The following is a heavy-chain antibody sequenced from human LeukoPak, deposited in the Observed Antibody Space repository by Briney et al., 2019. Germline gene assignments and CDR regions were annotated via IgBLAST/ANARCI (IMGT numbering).Heavy chain of an antibody. V-gene: IGHV1-18*01. J-gene: IGHJ4*02. CDR2: ISAYNGNT. D-gene: IGHD3-22*01. CDR3: AREAKHYDSSGYSELHFDY. Sequence: ASVKVSCKASGYTFTSYGISWVRQAPGQGLEWMGWISAYNGNTNYAQKLQGRVTMTTDTSTSTAYMELRSLRSDDTAVYYCAREAKHYDSSGYSELHFDYWGQGTLVTASS. CDR1: GYTFTSYG.